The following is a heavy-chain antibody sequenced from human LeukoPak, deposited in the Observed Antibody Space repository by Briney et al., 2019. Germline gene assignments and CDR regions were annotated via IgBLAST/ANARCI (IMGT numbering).Heavy chain of an antibody. J-gene: IGHJ4*02. CDR3: AKVFSGNYGLSDC. CDR1: GFTFDDYA. Sequence: GGSLRLSCAASGFTFDDYAMHWVRQPPGKGLEWVSLISGDGGSTYYADSVKGRFTISRDNSKNSLYLQMNSLRTEGTALYYCAKVFSGNYGLSDCWGQGTLVTVSS. D-gene: IGHD1-26*01. CDR2: ISGDGGST. V-gene: IGHV3-43*02.